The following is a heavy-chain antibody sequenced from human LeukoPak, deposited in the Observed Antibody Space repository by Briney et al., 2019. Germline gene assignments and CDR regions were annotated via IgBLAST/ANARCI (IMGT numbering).Heavy chain of an antibody. V-gene: IGHV4-59*01. J-gene: IGHJ4*02. CDR2: IYYSGST. CDR1: GGSISSYY. CDR3: ARGRHYYDSSGYQFDY. D-gene: IGHD3-22*01. Sequence: NPSETLSLACTVSGGSISSYYWSWIRQPPGKGLEWIWSIYYSGSTNYNSSLRSRVTISVDTSKKQFSLKLSSVTAADTAVYYCARGRHYYDSSGYQFDYWGQGTLVTVSS.